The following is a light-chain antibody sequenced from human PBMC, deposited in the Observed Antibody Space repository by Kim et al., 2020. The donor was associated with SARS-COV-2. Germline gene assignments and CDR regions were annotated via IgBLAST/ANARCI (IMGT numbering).Light chain of an antibody. V-gene: IGLV3-21*04. J-gene: IGLJ2*01. CDR2: YDS. CDR3: QVWDSSSDHPYVV. Sequence: GNTSRITWGGNNIGSRSGHWYQQKPGQAPVLDIYYDSDRPSGIPERVSGSNSGNTATLTISRVEAGDEADYYCQVWDSSSDHPYVVFGGGTQLTVL. CDR1: NIGSRS.